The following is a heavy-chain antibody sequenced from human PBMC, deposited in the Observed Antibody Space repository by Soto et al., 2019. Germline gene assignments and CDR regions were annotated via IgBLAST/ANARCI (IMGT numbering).Heavy chain of an antibody. D-gene: IGHD3-10*01. CDR2: INHSGST. V-gene: IGHV4-34*01. Sequence: SETLSLTCAVYGGSFSGYYWSWIRQPPGKGLEWIGEINHSGSTNYNPSLKSRVTISVDTSKNQFSLKLSSVTAADTAVYYCARALGVRGVIIEIRSYGMDVWGQGTTVTVS. CDR1: GGSFSGYY. J-gene: IGHJ6*02. CDR3: ARALGVRGVIIEIRSYGMDV.